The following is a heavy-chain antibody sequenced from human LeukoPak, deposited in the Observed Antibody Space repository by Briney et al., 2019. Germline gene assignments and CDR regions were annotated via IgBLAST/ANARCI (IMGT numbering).Heavy chain of an antibody. CDR1: GDSISTYY. D-gene: IGHD5-12*01. J-gene: IGHJ4*02. V-gene: IGHV4-59*01. Sequence: SETLSFTCTVSGDSISTYYWSWIRQPPGKGLEWIGYMYYSGSTNYNPSLKSRVTISLDTSKNQFSLRLNSVTAADTAVYYCARGVAGYGPYDYWGQGTLVTVSS. CDR3: ARGVAGYGPYDY. CDR2: MYYSGST.